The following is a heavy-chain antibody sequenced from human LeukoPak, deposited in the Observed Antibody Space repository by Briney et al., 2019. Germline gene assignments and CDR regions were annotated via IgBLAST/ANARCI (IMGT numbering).Heavy chain of an antibody. Sequence: SETLSLTCTVSDDSISTPFYYWGWIRQPPGKGLEWIGSIYNSVSTFYNPSLKSRVTISIDTSRNHSSLRLTSVNVADTAVYYCARNSSSGWFDFWGQGILVTVSS. V-gene: IGHV4-39*02. J-gene: IGHJ4*02. CDR1: DDSISTPFYY. CDR2: IYNSVST. D-gene: IGHD6-19*01. CDR3: ARNSSSGWFDF.